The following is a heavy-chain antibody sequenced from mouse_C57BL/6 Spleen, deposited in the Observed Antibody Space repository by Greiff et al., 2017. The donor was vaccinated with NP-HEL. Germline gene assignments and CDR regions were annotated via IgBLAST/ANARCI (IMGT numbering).Heavy chain of an antibody. Sequence: QVQLQQPGAELVMPGASVKLSCKASGYTFTSYWMHWVKQRPGQGLEWIGEIDPSDSYTNYNQKFKGKSTLTVDKSSSTAYMQLSSLTSEDSAVYYCATYYYGSSGGYFDVWGTGTTVTVSS. CDR2: IDPSDSYT. CDR3: ATYYYGSSGGYFDV. J-gene: IGHJ1*03. V-gene: IGHV1-69*01. D-gene: IGHD1-1*01. CDR1: GYTFTSYW.